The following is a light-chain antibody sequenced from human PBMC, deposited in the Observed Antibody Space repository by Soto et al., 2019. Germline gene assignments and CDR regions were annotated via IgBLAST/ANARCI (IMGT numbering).Light chain of an antibody. CDR3: QQYNNWPRT. CDR2: GAS. V-gene: IGKV3-15*01. Sequence: EIVMTHSPATLSVSPVESATLSFRASQSISSNLAWYQQKPGQAPRLLIYGASTRATGIPARFSGSGSGTEFTLTISSLQSEDFAVYYCQQYNNWPRTFGQGTKVDIK. CDR1: QSISSN. J-gene: IGKJ1*01.